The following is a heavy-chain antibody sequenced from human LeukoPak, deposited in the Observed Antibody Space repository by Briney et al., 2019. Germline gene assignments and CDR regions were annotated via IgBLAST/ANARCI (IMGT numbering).Heavy chain of an antibody. D-gene: IGHD2-21*02. J-gene: IGHJ4*02. CDR3: AKEAAYCGGDCYSGSDY. CDR1: GFTFSSYG. V-gene: IGHV3-30*18. Sequence: GGSLRLSCAASGFTFSSYGMHWVRQAPGKGLEWVAFISYDGSNKYYADSVKGRFTISRDNSKNTLSLQMNSLRAEDTAMYYCAKEAAYCGGDCYSGSDYWGQGTLVTVSS. CDR2: ISYDGSNK.